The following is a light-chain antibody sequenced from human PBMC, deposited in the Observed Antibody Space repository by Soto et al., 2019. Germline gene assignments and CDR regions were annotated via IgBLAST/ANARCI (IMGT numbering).Light chain of an antibody. CDR1: SSDVGSYTL. V-gene: IGLV2-23*01. CDR3: CSYAGRGTYV. J-gene: IGLJ1*01. CDR2: DDT. Sequence: QSVLTQPASVSGSPGQSITVSCTGTSSDVGSYTLVSWYQQYPGKAPKLMIYDDTARPSGVSNRFSGSKSGNAASLTISGLQAEDEADYYCCSYAGRGTYVFGTGTKLTVL.